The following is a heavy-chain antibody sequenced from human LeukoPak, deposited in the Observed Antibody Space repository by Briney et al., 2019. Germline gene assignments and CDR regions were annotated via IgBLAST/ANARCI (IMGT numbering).Heavy chain of an antibody. CDR1: RFTFNKYY. CDR2: INSDGSST. CDR3: ARDVVVVAATTNYYYYYMDV. Sequence: GGSLRLSCVASRFTFNKYYMSWVRQAPGKGLVWVSRINSDGSSTSYADSVKGRFTISRDNAKNTLYLQMNSLRAEDTAVYYCARDVVVVAATTNYYYYYMDVWGKGTTVTVSS. J-gene: IGHJ6*03. D-gene: IGHD2-15*01. V-gene: IGHV3-74*01.